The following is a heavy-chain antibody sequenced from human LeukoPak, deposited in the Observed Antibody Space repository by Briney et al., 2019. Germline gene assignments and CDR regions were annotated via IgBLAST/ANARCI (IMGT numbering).Heavy chain of an antibody. J-gene: IGHJ3*02. D-gene: IGHD1-26*01. CDR2: ISSSSYI. Sequence: GGSLRLSCAASGFTFSSYSMNWVRQAPGKGLEWVSSISSSSYIYYADSVKGRFTISRDNAKNSLYLQMNSLRAEDTAVYYCARDREGATFSAFDIWGQGTMVTVSS. CDR3: ARDREGATFSAFDI. V-gene: IGHV3-21*01. CDR1: GFTFSSYS.